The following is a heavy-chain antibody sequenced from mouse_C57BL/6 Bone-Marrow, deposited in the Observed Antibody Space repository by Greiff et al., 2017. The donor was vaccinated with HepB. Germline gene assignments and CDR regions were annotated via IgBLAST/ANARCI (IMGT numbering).Heavy chain of an antibody. V-gene: IGHV14-4*01. Sequence: EVQLQESGAELVRPGASVKLSCTASGFNIKDDYMHWVKQRPDQGLEWIGWIDPENGATEYASKFQGKATITADTASNTADRQLSSLTSEDTAVYYGTTGSLSYYGSSYDWYFDVWGTGTTVTVSS. CDR3: TTGSLSYYGSSYDWYFDV. D-gene: IGHD1-1*01. CDR1: GFNIKDDY. CDR2: IDPENGAT. J-gene: IGHJ1*03.